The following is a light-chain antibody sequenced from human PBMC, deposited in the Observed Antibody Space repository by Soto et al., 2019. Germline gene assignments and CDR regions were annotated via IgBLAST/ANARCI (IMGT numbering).Light chain of an antibody. Sequence: EIVLTQSPGTLSLSPGERATLSCRSTHSIDSAYLAWYQQRTGQAPRLLIYGASNRAAGVPGRFGGSGSGTDFKLTISSLEHEDFAVYYCQQYGNSPLYSFGQGTKLEIK. CDR3: QQYGNSPLYS. CDR1: HSIDSAY. CDR2: GAS. J-gene: IGKJ2*03. V-gene: IGKV3-20*01.